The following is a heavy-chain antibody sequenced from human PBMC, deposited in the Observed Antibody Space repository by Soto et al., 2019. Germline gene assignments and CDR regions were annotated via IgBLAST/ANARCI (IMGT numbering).Heavy chain of an antibody. V-gene: IGHV4-59*01. CDR1: GGSLSSYY. J-gene: IGHJ5*02. Sequence: SETLSLTCTVSGGSLSSYYWTWIRQPPGKGLEWIGYVYYSGNTNYNPSLKSRVTISVDTSKNQFSLKLNSVTAADTAVYYCARRAVVAVTGSLDNWLDPWGQGILVTVSS. D-gene: IGHD2-21*01. CDR3: ARRAVVAVTGSLDNWLDP. CDR2: VYYSGNT.